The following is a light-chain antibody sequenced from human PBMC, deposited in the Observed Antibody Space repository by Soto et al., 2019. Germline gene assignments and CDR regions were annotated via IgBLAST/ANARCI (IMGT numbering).Light chain of an antibody. CDR3: QQRSSWPRLT. J-gene: IGKJ5*01. Sequence: EIVLTQSPATLSLSPGERATLSCRASQSVSNSLAWYQQKPGQAPRLLIYDASNRATGIPARFSGSGSETDFTLTISSLEPEDFAVYYCQQRSSWPRLTFGQGTRLEIK. CDR2: DAS. V-gene: IGKV3-11*01. CDR1: QSVSNS.